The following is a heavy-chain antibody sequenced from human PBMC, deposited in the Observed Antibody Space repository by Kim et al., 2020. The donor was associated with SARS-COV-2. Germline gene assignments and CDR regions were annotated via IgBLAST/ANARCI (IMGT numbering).Heavy chain of an antibody. CDR1: GYTFTGYY. CDR2: MNPNNGGT. CDR3: AREAVIGSAGDRSDI. J-gene: IGHJ3*02. Sequence: ASVKVSCKASGYTFTGYYIHWVRQAPGQGLEWMGWMNPNNGGTNCAQSFQGWVTMTRDTSISTAYMELSRLTSDDTAVYYCAREAVIGSAGDRSDIWGQG. D-gene: IGHD2-21*01. V-gene: IGHV1-2*04.